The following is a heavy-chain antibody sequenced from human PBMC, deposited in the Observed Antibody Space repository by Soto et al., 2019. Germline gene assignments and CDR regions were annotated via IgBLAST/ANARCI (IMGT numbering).Heavy chain of an antibody. Sequence: LSLTCTVSGGSISSGGYYWSWIRQHPGKGLEWIGYIYYSGSTYYNPSLKSRVTISVDTSKNQFSLKLSSVTAADTAVYYCARIPRTYYYDSSGYSDPYYFDYWGQGTLVTVSS. J-gene: IGHJ4*02. CDR3: ARIPRTYYYDSSGYSDPYYFDY. CDR1: GGSISSGGYY. CDR2: IYYSGST. D-gene: IGHD3-22*01. V-gene: IGHV4-31*03.